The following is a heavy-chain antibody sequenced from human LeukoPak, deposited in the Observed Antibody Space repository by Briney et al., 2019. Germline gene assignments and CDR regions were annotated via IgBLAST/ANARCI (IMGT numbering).Heavy chain of an antibody. D-gene: IGHD3-3*01. CDR2: TNHSGST. Sequence: SETLSLTCAVYGGSFSGYYWSWIRQPPGKGLEWIGETNHSGSTNYSPSLKSRVTISVDTSKNQFSLKLSSVTAADTAVYYCARGGVTAFDYWGQGTLVTVSS. CDR3: ARGGVTAFDY. CDR1: GGSFSGYY. J-gene: IGHJ4*02. V-gene: IGHV4-34*01.